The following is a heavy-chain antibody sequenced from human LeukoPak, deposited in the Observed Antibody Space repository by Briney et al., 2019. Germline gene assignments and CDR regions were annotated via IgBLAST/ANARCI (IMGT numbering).Heavy chain of an antibody. D-gene: IGHD6-19*01. CDR3: ARGVAGSGNWFDP. Sequence: SETLSLTCTVSGGSISSYYWGWIRQPPGKGLEWIGSIYYSGSTYYNPSLKSRVTISVDTSKNQFSLKLSSVTAADTAVYYCARGVAGSGNWFDPWGQGTLVTVSS. V-gene: IGHV4-39*07. CDR2: IYYSGST. CDR1: GGSISSYY. J-gene: IGHJ5*02.